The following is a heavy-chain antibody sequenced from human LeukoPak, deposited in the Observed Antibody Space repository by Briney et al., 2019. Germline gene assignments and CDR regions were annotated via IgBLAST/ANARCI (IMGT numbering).Heavy chain of an antibody. Sequence: SETLSLTCTVSGGSISSSSYYWGWIRQPPGKGLEWIGRIYYSGSTYYNPSLKSRVTISVDTSKNQFSLKLSSVTAADTAVYYCARDALGGSSSGHWGQGTLVTVSS. D-gene: IGHD6-6*01. CDR1: GGSISSSSYY. CDR2: IYYSGST. J-gene: IGHJ4*02. CDR3: ARDALGGSSSGH. V-gene: IGHV4-39*07.